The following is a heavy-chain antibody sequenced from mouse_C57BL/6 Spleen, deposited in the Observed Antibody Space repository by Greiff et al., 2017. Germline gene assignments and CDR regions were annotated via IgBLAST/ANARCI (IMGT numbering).Heavy chain of an antibody. CDR1: GFTFSDYY. Sequence: EVKVVESEGGLVQPGSSMKLSCTASGFTFSDYYMAWVRQVPEKGLEWVANINYDGSSTYYLDSLKSRYIISRDNAKNILYLQMSSLKSEDTATYYCARDDSNYGWFAYWGQGTLVTVSA. D-gene: IGHD2-5*01. J-gene: IGHJ3*01. CDR3: ARDDSNYGWFAY. V-gene: IGHV5-16*01. CDR2: INYDGSST.